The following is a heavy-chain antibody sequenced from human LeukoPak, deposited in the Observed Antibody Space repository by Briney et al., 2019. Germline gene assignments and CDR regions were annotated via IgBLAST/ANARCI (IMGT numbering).Heavy chain of an antibody. Sequence: SETLSLTCTVSGGSISSGGYYWSWIRQPPGKGLEWIGYIYHSGSTYYNPSLKSRVTISVDRSKNQFSLKLSSVTAADTAVYYCARVRGGSGSPDYWGQGTLVTVSS. V-gene: IGHV4-30-2*01. CDR1: GGSISSGGYY. CDR2: IYHSGST. J-gene: IGHJ4*02. D-gene: IGHD3-10*01. CDR3: ARVRGGSGSPDY.